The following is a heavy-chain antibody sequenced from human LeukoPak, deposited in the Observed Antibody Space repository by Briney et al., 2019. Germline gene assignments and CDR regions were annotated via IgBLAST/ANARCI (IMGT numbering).Heavy chain of an antibody. J-gene: IGHJ4*02. D-gene: IGHD3-10*01. V-gene: IGHV3-33*01. CDR2: IWPDGSNK. Sequence: GGSLRLSCAASGFTFNSYGMFWVRQAPGKGLEWVAFIWPDGSNKLYGDSVKGRFTISRDNSKNTLYLQMNSLRTEDTAVYYCARDWAVGWGQGTLVSVSS. CDR3: ARDWAVG. CDR1: GFTFNSYG.